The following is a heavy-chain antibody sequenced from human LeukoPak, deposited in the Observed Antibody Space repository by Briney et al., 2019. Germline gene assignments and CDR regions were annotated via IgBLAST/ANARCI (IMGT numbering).Heavy chain of an antibody. CDR3: ARARGDYAEGGYYYYYYYMDV. J-gene: IGHJ6*03. V-gene: IGHV4-30-4*07. Sequence: SETLSLTCEVSGGSISRGGYSYSWIRQPPGKGLEWIGYISDTVNTYYNPSLKSRVSISMDTSKNQFSLKLSSVTAADTAVYYCARARGDYAEGGYYYYYYYMDVWGKGTTVTVSS. CDR2: ISDTVNT. D-gene: IGHD4-17*01. CDR1: GGSISRGGYS.